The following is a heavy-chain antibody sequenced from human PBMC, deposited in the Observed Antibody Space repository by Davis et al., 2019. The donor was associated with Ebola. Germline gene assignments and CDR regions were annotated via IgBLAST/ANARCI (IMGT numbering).Heavy chain of an antibody. D-gene: IGHD3-10*01. Sequence: SGPTLVKPTQTLTLTCTFSGFSLSTSGVSVGWIRQPPGKSLEWLALIYWNDDKRYSASLKTRLIIAKDTSKNQVVLTMTNMDPVDTATYYCAHEQLWFQGVDFWGQGALVTVSS. V-gene: IGHV2-5*01. CDR1: GFSLSTSGVS. J-gene: IGHJ4*02. CDR3: AHEQLWFQGVDF. CDR2: IYWNDDK.